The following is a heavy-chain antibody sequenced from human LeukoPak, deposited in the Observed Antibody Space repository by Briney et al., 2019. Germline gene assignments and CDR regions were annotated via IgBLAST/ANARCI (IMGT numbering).Heavy chain of an antibody. CDR2: IIPIFGTA. CDR3: AREVIRVYYFDY. CDR1: GGTFSSYA. V-gene: IGHV1-69*05. J-gene: IGHJ4*02. D-gene: IGHD3-22*01. Sequence: SVKVSCKASGGTFSSYAISWVRQAPGQGLEWMGRIIPIFGTANYAQKFQGRVTITTDESTSTAYMELSSLRSEDTAVCYCAREVIRVYYFDYWGQGTLVTVSS.